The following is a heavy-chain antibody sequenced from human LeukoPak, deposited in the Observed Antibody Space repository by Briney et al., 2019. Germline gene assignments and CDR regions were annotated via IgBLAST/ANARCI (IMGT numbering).Heavy chain of an antibody. V-gene: IGHV3-48*04. CDR3: ARDQPASGAASGLFDY. J-gene: IGHJ4*02. CDR1: GFTFSSYS. CDR2: ISSSSGTI. Sequence: GGSLRLSCAASGFTFSSYSVNWVRQAPGKGLEWLSYISSSSGTIYYPDSLKGRFTISRDNAKNSLYLQMNSLRAEDTAVYYCARDQPASGAASGLFDYWGQGTLVTVSS. D-gene: IGHD6-13*01.